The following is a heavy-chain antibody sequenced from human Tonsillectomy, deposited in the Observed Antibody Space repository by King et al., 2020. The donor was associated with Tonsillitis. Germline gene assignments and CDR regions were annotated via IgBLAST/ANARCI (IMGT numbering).Heavy chain of an antibody. D-gene: IGHD5-12*01. V-gene: IGHV3-23*04. CDR3: AKNKVATMPRDAFDF. CDR2: ISGSGGST. Sequence: VQLVESGGGLVQPGGSLRLSCAASGFTFSSYAMSWVRQAPGKGLEWVSGISGSGGSTYSADSVKGRFTCSRDNSKNTLYLQMNSLRAEDTAVYYCAKNKVATMPRDAFDFWGQGKMVTVSS. J-gene: IGHJ3*01. CDR1: GFTFSSYA.